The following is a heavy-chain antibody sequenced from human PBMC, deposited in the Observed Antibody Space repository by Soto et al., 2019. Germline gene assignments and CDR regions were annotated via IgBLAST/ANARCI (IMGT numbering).Heavy chain of an antibody. J-gene: IGHJ4*02. CDR1: GGSISSYY. V-gene: IGHV4-59*01. CDR2: IYYSGST. Sequence: SETLSLTCTVSGGSISSYYWSWIRQPPGKGLEWIGYIYYSGSTNYNPCLKSRVTISVDTSKNQFSLKLSSVTAADTAVYYCARGDPPIYYFDYWGQGTLVTVSS. CDR3: ARGDPPIYYFDY.